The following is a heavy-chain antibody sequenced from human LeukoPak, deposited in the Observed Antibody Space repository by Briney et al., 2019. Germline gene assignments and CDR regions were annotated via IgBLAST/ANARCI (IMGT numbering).Heavy chain of an antibody. CDR2: INHSGST. D-gene: IGHD3-3*01. Sequence: PSETLSLTCAVYGGSFSGYYWSWIRQPPGKGLEWIGEINHSGSTNYNPSLKSRVTISVDTSKNQFSLKLSSVTAADTAVYYCASADFWSGYSGWGQGTLVTVSS. V-gene: IGHV4-34*01. CDR1: GGSFSGYY. CDR3: ASADFWSGYSG. J-gene: IGHJ4*02.